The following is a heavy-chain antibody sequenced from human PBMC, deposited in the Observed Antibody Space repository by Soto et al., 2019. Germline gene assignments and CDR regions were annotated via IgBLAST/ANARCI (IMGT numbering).Heavy chain of an antibody. J-gene: IGHJ4*02. V-gene: IGHV3-23*01. Sequence: EVQLLESGGGLVQPGGSLRLSCAASGFTFRNYAMTWVRQAPGKGLEWVLTVSGSGGKTYYADSVKGRVTISRDNSKNTLFLQMNCLRAEDTAVYYCAKWVGAVGVVYWGQGTLVTVSS. CDR2: VSGSGGKT. CDR1: GFTFRNYA. D-gene: IGHD3-10*01. CDR3: AKWVGAVGVVY.